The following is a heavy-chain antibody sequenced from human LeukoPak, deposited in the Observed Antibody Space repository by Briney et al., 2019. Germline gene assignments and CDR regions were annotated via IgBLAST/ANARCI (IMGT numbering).Heavy chain of an antibody. V-gene: IGHV3-74*01. Sequence: AGSLRLSCAASGFTFSSYWMHWVRQSPGQGLVWVSRLNGDGRTATYADSVKGRFTISRDNAKNTLYLQMSSLGAEDTAVYYCARGTPSRSSSWDSETFDIWGQGTMLIVFS. D-gene: IGHD6-13*01. CDR1: GFTFSSYW. CDR2: LNGDGRTA. CDR3: ARGTPSRSSSWDSETFDI. J-gene: IGHJ3*02.